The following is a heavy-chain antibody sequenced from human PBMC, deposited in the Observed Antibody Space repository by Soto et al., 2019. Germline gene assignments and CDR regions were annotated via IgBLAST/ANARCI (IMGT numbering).Heavy chain of an antibody. V-gene: IGHV4-34*01. CDR2: INHSGST. D-gene: IGHD6-13*01. J-gene: IGHJ4*02. CDR1: GGSFSGYY. Sequence: QVQLQQWGAGLLKPSETLSLTCAVYGGSFSGYYWSWIRQPPGKGLEWIGEINHSGSTNYNPSLKSRVTISVDTSKTQSSLKLRSVTAADTAVYYCASPAIAAAVSAFDYWGQGTLVTVSS. CDR3: ASPAIAAAVSAFDY.